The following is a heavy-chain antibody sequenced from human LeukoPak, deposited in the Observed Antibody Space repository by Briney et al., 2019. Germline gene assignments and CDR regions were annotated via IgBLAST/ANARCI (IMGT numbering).Heavy chain of an antibody. CDR2: IYRGGST. CDR3: ARGAGPGAVAAYWHFDL. J-gene: IGHJ2*01. CDR1: GFTVSSNY. D-gene: IGHD6-19*01. V-gene: IGHV3-53*01. Sequence: PGRCLRLSWAAYGFTVSSNYMSSASQEPGKGREWDSVIYRGGSTYYPDSVKGRFTISRDNSKNTLYNQINSLRPKEMELIYFARGAGPGAVAAYWHFDLWGRGRQVTDCS.